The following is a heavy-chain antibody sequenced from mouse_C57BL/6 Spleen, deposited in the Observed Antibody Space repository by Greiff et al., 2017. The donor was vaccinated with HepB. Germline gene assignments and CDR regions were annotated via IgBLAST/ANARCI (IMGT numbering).Heavy chain of an antibody. J-gene: IGHJ4*01. Sequence: QVQLKQSGAELARPGASVKLSCKASGYTFTSYGISWVKQRTGQGLEWIGEIYPRSGNTYYNEKFKGKATLTADKSSSTAYMELRSLTSEDSAVYFCARSEVPYAMDYWGQGTSVTVSS. CDR3: ARSEVPYAMDY. CDR1: GYTFTSYG. CDR2: IYPRSGNT. V-gene: IGHV1-81*01.